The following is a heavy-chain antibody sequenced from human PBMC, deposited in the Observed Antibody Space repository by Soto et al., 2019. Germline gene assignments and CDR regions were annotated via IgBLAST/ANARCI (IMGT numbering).Heavy chain of an antibody. CDR1: GGSISSGAYY. J-gene: IGHJ4*02. Sequence: QVQLQESGPGLVKPAQTLSLICTVSGGSISSGAYYWSWIRQHPGKGLEWIGYIYYSGSTYYNPSLRRRVTISVDTSKNQFSLKLTSVTAADTAVYYCARDIGGCGKFDYWGQGTLVTVSS. CDR3: ARDIGGCGKFDY. V-gene: IGHV4-31*03. D-gene: IGHD3-16*01. CDR2: IYYSGST.